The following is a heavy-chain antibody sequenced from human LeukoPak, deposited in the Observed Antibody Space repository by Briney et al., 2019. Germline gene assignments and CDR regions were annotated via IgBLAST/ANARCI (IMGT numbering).Heavy chain of an antibody. J-gene: IGHJ6*02. CDR1: GYTFTSYG. V-gene: IGHV1-18*01. CDR3: ARDYLSSSWYSGYYYGMDV. D-gene: IGHD6-13*01. CDR2: ISAYNGNT. Sequence: ASVKVSCKASGYTFTSYGISWVRQAPGQGLEWVGWISAYNGNTNYAQKLQGRVTMTTDTSTSTAYMELRSLRSDDTAVYYCARDYLSSSWYSGYYYGMDVWGQGTTVTVSS.